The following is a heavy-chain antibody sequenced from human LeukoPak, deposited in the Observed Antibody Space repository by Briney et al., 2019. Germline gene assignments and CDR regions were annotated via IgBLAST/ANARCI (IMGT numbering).Heavy chain of an antibody. V-gene: IGHV3-48*04. Sequence: GGSLRLSCAASGFTFSSYSMNWVRQAPGKGLEWVSYISSSSSTIYYADSVKGRFTICRDHAKNSLYLQMNSLRAEDTAVYYCAMGTYYYVSSGYRPWGQGTLVTVSS. CDR3: AMGTYYYVSSGYRP. CDR1: GFTFSSYS. J-gene: IGHJ5*02. D-gene: IGHD3-22*01. CDR2: ISSSSSTI.